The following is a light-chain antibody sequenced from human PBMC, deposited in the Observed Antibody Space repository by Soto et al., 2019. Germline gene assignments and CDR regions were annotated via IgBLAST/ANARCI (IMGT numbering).Light chain of an antibody. V-gene: IGKV3-15*01. Sequence: EIVMTQSPAPLSVTPGERASLSCRASQSVGSNLAWYQQTAGQAPRLLIYGASTRDTGIPARFSGSVFGTEFTLTTSSLQSEDFAVYSCQQYTNWPYTFGQGTKLEIK. CDR2: GAS. J-gene: IGKJ2*01. CDR3: QQYTNWPYT. CDR1: QSVGSN.